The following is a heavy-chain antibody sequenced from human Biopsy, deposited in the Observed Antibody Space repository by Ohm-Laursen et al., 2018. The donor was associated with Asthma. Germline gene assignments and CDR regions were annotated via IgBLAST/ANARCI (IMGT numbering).Heavy chain of an antibody. Sequence: SLRLSCAASGFPFSNFGMHWVRQAPGRGLEWVAVISFDGSNEDYADSVKGRFTISRDNSKNTLFLEMNSLRPEDTAVYYCAKELFPGWELRRGPDSWGQGVLVTVSS. V-gene: IGHV3-30*18. D-gene: IGHD1-26*01. CDR2: ISFDGSNE. J-gene: IGHJ4*02. CDR3: AKELFPGWELRRGPDS. CDR1: GFPFSNFG.